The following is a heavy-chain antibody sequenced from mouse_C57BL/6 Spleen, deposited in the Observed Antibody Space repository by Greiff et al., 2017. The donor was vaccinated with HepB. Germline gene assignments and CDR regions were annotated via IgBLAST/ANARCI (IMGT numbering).Heavy chain of an antibody. V-gene: IGHV1-53*01. CDR1: GYTFTSYW. Sequence: QVQLQQSGTELVKPGASVKLSCKASGYTFTSYWMHWVKQRPGQGLEWIGNINPSNGGTNYNEKFKSKATLTVDKSSSTAYMQLSSLTSEDSAVYYCARWDYDYWYFDVWGTGTTVTVSS. CDR2: INPSNGGT. CDR3: ARWDYDYWYFDV. J-gene: IGHJ1*03. D-gene: IGHD2-4*01.